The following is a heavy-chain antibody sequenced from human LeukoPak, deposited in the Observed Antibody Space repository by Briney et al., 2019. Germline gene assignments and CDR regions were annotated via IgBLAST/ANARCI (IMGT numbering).Heavy chain of an antibody. CDR1: GGSFSSGSYY. CDR2: IYSSGST. J-gene: IGHJ4*02. CDR3: ARGSSGNSGY. V-gene: IGHV4-61*01. Sequence: PSETLSLTCTVSGGSFSSGSYYWSWIRQPPGKGLEWIGYIYSSGSTNYNPSLKSRVTISVDTSRNQFSLKLSSVTAADTAVYSCARGSSGNSGYWGQGTLVTVSS. D-gene: IGHD4-23*01.